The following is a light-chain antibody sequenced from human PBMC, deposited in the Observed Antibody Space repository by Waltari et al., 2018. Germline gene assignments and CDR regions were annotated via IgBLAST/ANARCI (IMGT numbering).Light chain of an antibody. CDR3: EQYFSTPYA. CDR1: QSVSSY. J-gene: IGKJ2*01. CDR2: DAS. V-gene: IGKV3-11*01. Sequence: EIVLTQSPATLPLSPGERATLPCRASQSVSSYLAWYQQKPGQAPRLLIYDASNRATGIPARFSGSGSGTDFTLTISNLQAEDVAVYYCEQYFSTPYAFAQGTKLEIK.